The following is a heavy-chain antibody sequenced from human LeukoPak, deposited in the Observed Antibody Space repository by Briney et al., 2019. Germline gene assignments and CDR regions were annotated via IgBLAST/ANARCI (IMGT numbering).Heavy chain of an antibody. J-gene: IGHJ4*02. CDR1: GYTFTSYD. D-gene: IGHD3-9*01. V-gene: IGHV1-8*01. CDR2: MNPNSGNT. Sequence: ASVKVSCKASGYTFTSYDINWVRQATGQGREWMGWMNPNSGNTGYAQKFQGRVTMTRNTSISTAYVELSSLRSEDTAVYYCARGNILTYDILTGYYDYFDYWGQGTLVTVSS. CDR3: ARGNILTYDILTGYYDYFDY.